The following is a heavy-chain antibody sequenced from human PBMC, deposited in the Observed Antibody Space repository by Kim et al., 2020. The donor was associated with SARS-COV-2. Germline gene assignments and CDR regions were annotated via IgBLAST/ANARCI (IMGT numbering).Heavy chain of an antibody. CDR3: SRGVSGGSGSYYDSWFDP. CDR1: GGSISSYY. V-gene: IGHV4-59*01. CDR2: IYYTGST. J-gene: IGHJ5*02. Sequence: SETLSLTCTVSGGSISSYYWSWIRQPPGKGLEWIWDIYYTGSTNYNPALKSRVTISVDTSTNQFSLKLSSGTAADTAAAYCSRGVSGGSGSYYDSWFDPWGQGTLVTVSS. D-gene: IGHD3-10*01.